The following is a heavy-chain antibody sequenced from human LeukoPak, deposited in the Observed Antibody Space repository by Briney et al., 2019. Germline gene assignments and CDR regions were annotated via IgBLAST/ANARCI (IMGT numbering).Heavy chain of an antibody. V-gene: IGHV1-3*03. CDR3: ARARGYKFYYYYYMDV. D-gene: IGHD3-22*01. Sequence: ASVKVSCKASGYTFTSYAMHWVRQAPGQRLEWMGWINAGNGNTKYSQEFQGRVTITRDTSASTAYMELSSLRSEDMAVYYCARARGYKFYYYYYMDVWGKGTTVTISS. CDR2: INAGNGNT. CDR1: GYTFTSYA. J-gene: IGHJ6*03.